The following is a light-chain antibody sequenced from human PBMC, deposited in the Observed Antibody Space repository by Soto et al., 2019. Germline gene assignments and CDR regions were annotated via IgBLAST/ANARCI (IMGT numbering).Light chain of an antibody. Sequence: EILLPQSPDTLSFSAGERATLSGRASQSVSSTYLAWHQQKPGQAPRILIYGAYSRATGIPDRFSGSGSGKDFTLTISRMETEDFAAYYCKQYGSSHRTFGQGTKVDNK. V-gene: IGKV3-20*01. J-gene: IGKJ1*01. CDR2: GAY. CDR1: QSVSSTY. CDR3: KQYGSSHRT.